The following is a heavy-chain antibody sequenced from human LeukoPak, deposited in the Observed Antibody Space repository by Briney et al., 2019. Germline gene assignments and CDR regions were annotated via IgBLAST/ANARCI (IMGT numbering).Heavy chain of an antibody. J-gene: IGHJ4*02. D-gene: IGHD2-21*01. V-gene: IGHV3-7*03. CDR3: AKDFRIGYSAHFDY. Sequence: GGSLRLSCAASGVTFSSYWMSWVSQAPGKGLEWVANIKQDGSQKYYVDSVKGRFSISRDNSKNTLYLQMDSLRGEDTAVYYCAKDFRIGYSAHFDYWGQGALVTVSS. CDR2: IKQDGSQK. CDR1: GVTFSSYW.